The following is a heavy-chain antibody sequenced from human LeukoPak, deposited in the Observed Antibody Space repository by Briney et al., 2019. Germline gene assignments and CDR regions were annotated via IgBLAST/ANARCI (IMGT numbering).Heavy chain of an antibody. Sequence: GRSLRLSCAASGFTFSIYAMHWVRQAPGKGLEGVSVISWNGGRIGYADSVKGRCTISRDNAKNSLYLQMNSPRAENMAVYYCAKDIGGGYSSSWFDFWRRRTQLSLSS. D-gene: IGHD6-13*01. CDR3: AKDIGGGYSSSWFDF. V-gene: IGHV3-9*03. CDR2: ISWNGGRI. CDR1: GFTFSIYA. J-gene: IGHJ4*02.